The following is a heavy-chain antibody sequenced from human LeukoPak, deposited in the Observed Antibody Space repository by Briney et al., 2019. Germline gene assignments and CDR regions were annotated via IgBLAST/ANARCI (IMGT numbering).Heavy chain of an antibody. D-gene: IGHD3-16*01. CDR2: INHSGST. CDR1: GGSFSGYY. CDR3: ASRNGGLFDY. J-gene: IGHJ4*02. Sequence: PSQTLSLTCAVYGGSFSGYYWSWIRQPPGKGLEWIGEINHSGSTNYNPSLKSRVTISVDTSKNQFSLKLSSVTAADTAVYYCASRNGGLFDYWGQGTLVTVSS. V-gene: IGHV4-34*01.